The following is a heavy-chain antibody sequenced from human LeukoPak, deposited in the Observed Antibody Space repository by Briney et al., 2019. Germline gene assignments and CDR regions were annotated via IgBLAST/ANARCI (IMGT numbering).Heavy chain of an antibody. J-gene: IGHJ5*02. Sequence: ASVKVSCKASGYTFTSYGISWVRQAPGQGLEWMGWISAYNGNTNYAQKLQGRVTMTRDTSISTAYMELSRLRSDDTAVYYCARTYYYDSSGYPGHWFDPWGQGTLVTVSS. CDR3: ARTYYYDSSGYPGHWFDP. D-gene: IGHD3-22*01. CDR2: ISAYNGNT. CDR1: GYTFTSYG. V-gene: IGHV1-18*01.